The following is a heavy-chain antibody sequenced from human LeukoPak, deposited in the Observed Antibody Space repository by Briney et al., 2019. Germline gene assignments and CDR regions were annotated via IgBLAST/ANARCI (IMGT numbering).Heavy chain of an antibody. J-gene: IGHJ6*03. CDR3: AKATRLRFLEWLREYYYMDV. CDR1: GFTFSNYA. Sequence: GGSLRLSCAASGFTFSNYAMSWVRQAPGKGLEWVSTISGSGDSTYYADSVKGRFTTSRDNSKNTLYLQMNSLRAEDTAVYYCAKATRLRFLEWLREYYYMDVWGKGTTVTVSS. V-gene: IGHV3-23*01. D-gene: IGHD3-3*01. CDR2: ISGSGDST.